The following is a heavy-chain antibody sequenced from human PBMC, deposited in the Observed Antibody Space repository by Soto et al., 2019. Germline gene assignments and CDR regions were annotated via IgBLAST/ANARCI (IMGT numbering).Heavy chain of an antibody. CDR1: GGSFSGYY. V-gene: IGHV4-34*01. Sequence: SETLSLTCAVYGGSFSGYYWSWIRQPPGKGLEWIGEINHSGSTNYNPSLKSRVTISVDTSKNQFSLKLSSVTAADTAVYYCARGAVITMVRGVIITKVGFDPWGQGTLVTVSS. J-gene: IGHJ5*02. D-gene: IGHD3-10*01. CDR3: ARGAVITMVRGVIITKVGFDP. CDR2: INHSGST.